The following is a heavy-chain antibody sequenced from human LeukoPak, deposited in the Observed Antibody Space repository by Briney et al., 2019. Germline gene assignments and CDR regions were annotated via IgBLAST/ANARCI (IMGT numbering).Heavy chain of an antibody. V-gene: IGHV3-30*18. D-gene: IGHD3-10*01. J-gene: IGHJ3*02. CDR1: GFTFSNYG. Sequence: GGSLRLSCAASGFTFSNYGMHWVRQAPGKGLEWVALISYDGSNKNYADSVKGRFTISRDNSKNTVYLQMNSLRAEDTAVYYCAKFGLAGSGRYHDAFDIWGQGTMVTVSS. CDR2: ISYDGSNK. CDR3: AKFGLAGSGRYHDAFDI.